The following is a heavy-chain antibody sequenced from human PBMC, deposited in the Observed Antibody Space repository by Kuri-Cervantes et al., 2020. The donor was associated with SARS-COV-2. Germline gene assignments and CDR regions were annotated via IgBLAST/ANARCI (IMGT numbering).Heavy chain of an antibody. Sequence: GESLKISCAASGFTFSSYAMSWVRQAPGKGLEWVSAISGSGGSTYYADSVKGRFTISRDNAKNSLYLQMNSLRDEDTAVYYCARGFTVTPDYWGQGTLVTVSS. CDR3: ARGFTVTPDY. CDR1: GFTFSSYA. CDR2: ISGSGGST. V-gene: IGHV3-23*01. J-gene: IGHJ4*02. D-gene: IGHD4-17*01.